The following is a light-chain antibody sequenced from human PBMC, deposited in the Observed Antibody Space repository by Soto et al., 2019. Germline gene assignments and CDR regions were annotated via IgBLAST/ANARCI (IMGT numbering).Light chain of an antibody. J-gene: IGKJ3*01. CDR3: QQYYSTPFS. V-gene: IGKV4-1*01. Sequence: DIVMTQSPDSLAVSLGARATINCKSTQSVLYSSNNTNYLAWYQQKPGQPPKLLISWASTRESGVPDRFSGGGSGSDFTLTISSLQAEDVAVYYCQQYYSTPFSFGPGTKVDIK. CDR2: WAS. CDR1: QSVLYSSNNTNY.